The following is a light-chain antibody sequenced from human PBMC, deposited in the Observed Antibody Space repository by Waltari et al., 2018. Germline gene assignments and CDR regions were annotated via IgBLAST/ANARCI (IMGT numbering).Light chain of an antibody. J-gene: IGKJ2*01. V-gene: IGKV3-15*01. Sequence: EIVMTQSPATLPVSPGARATLSCSASQSVSRNLAWYQQKPGQAPRLLIYGAATRATGIPARFSGSGSGTEFTLTISSLQSEDFAVYYCQQYNNWLLYTFGQGTKLEIK. CDR2: GAA. CDR1: QSVSRN. CDR3: QQYNNWLLYT.